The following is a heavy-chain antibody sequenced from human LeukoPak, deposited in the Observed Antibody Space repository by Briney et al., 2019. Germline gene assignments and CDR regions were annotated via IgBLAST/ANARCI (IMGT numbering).Heavy chain of an antibody. CDR1: GFTFSRNW. Sequence: QPGGSLRLSCAASGFTFSRNWMHWVRQVPGKGLVWVSRINSDGRSTNYADSVKGRFTISRDNSKNTLYLQMNSLRVEDTAVYYCARARAYDILTGYSGHLDYWGQGTPVTVSS. J-gene: IGHJ4*02. CDR2: INSDGRST. V-gene: IGHV3-74*01. CDR3: ARARAYDILTGYSGHLDY. D-gene: IGHD3-9*01.